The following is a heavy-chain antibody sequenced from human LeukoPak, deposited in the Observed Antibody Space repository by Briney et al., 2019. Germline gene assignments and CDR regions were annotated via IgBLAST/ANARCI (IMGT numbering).Heavy chain of an antibody. D-gene: IGHD3-22*01. CDR3: ARGVITVGNTGPFDI. Sequence: AETLSLTCTVSGGSINSYYWNWIRQPPGKGLEWVGYFYYTGGTSYTPALKSRASISVDTSKNQFSMQRTSVTAANTAVYYCARGVITVGNTGPFDIWGQGTMVTVSS. J-gene: IGHJ3*02. V-gene: IGHV4-59*01. CDR1: GGSINSYY. CDR2: FYYTGGT.